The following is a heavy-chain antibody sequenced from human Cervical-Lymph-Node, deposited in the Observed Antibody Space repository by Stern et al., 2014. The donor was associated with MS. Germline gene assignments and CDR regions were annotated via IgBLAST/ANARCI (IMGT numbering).Heavy chain of an antibody. Sequence: QVQLMQSGAEVKKPGASVKVSCKASGYTFTSFALHWVRPAPGQSLEWMGWIIVDNGNTKYSQNFQDRVTITRDTSASTVYMELTSLRSEDTAVYYCTRAYYGSQFAYWGQGTLVTVSA. CDR1: GYTFTSFA. CDR3: TRAYYGSQFAY. V-gene: IGHV1-3*01. D-gene: IGHD3-22*01. J-gene: IGHJ4*02. CDR2: IIVDNGNT.